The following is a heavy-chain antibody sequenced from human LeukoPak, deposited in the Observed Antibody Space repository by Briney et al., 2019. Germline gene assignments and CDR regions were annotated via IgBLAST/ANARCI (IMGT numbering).Heavy chain of an antibody. D-gene: IGHD3-16*01. CDR1: KFFFHGYW. CDR3: ARLNFWSNSYAAPFDS. V-gene: IGHV3-7*01. CDR2: IKQDGGEG. Sequence: PGGSLRLSCAASKFFFHGYWMSWVRQAPGKGLEWVANIKQDGGEGYYMDSVKGRFTISRDNAKNLLFLQMNSLRPDDTAVYYCARLNFWSNSYAAPFDSWGQGSLVTVSS. J-gene: IGHJ4*02.